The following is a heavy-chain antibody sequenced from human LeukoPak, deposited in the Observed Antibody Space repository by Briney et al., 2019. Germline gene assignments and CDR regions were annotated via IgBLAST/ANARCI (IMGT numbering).Heavy chain of an antibody. CDR1: GGSFSGYY. Sequence: PSETLSLTCAVYGGSFSGYYWSWIRQPPGKGLEWIGEINHSGSTNYNPSLKSRVTISVDTSKNRFSLKLSSVTAADTAVYYCARGARFDYWGQGTLVTVSS. CDR3: ARGARFDY. V-gene: IGHV4-34*01. CDR2: INHSGST. J-gene: IGHJ4*02.